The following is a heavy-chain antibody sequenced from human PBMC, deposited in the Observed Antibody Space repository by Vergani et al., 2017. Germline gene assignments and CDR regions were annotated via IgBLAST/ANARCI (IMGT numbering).Heavy chain of an antibody. V-gene: IGHV3-23*01. CDR3: AVGGGLGIVATMDFDY. Sequence: EVQLLESGGGLVQPGGSLRLSCAASGFTFSSYAMSWVRQAPGKGLEWVSAISGSGGSTYYADSMKGRFTISRDNSKNTLYLQMNSLRAEDTAVYYCAVGGGLGIVATMDFDYWGQGTLVTVSS. J-gene: IGHJ4*02. CDR2: ISGSGGST. CDR1: GFTFSSYA. D-gene: IGHD5-12*01.